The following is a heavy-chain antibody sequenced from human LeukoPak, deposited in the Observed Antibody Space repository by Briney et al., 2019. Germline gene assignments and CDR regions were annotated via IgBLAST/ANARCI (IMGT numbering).Heavy chain of an antibody. CDR3: AKDISFGYSRGWDY. J-gene: IGHJ4*02. Sequence: PGGSLRLSCAASGFTFSSYSMNWVRQAPGKGLEWVSGISWNSGSVGYADSVKGRFTISRDNAKNSLYLQMNSLRAEDTALYYCAKDISFGYSRGWDYWGQGTLVTVSS. D-gene: IGHD6-19*01. CDR2: ISWNSGSV. V-gene: IGHV3-9*01. CDR1: GFTFSSYS.